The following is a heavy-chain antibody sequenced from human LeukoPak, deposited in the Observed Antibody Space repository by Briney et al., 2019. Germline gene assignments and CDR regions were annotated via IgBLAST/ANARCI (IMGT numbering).Heavy chain of an antibody. CDR2: ISGSDGRT. V-gene: IGHV3-23*01. D-gene: IGHD6-13*01. CDR1: GFTFSSYA. CDR3: AKDGIADY. Sequence: PGGSLRLSCAASGFTFSSYAMSWVRQAPGKGLEWVATISGSDGRTYYADSVRGRFTISRDNSKNTLYLQMNSLRAEDTAVYYCAKDGIADYRGQGTLVTASS. J-gene: IGHJ4*02.